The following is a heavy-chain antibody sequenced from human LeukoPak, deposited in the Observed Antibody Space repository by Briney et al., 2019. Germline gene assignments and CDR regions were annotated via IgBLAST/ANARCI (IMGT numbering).Heavy chain of an antibody. J-gene: IGHJ5*02. V-gene: IGHV1-2*02. Sequence: ASVKVSCKASGYNFIGHYIHWVRQAPGQGLEWMGWTNPKSGGTNYAQKLQGRVTMTTDTSTSTAYMELRSLRSDDTAVYYCARDMKRSRARWENLGFDPWGQGTLVTVSS. CDR3: ARDMKRSRARWENLGFDP. CDR1: GYNFIGHY. D-gene: IGHD1-26*01. CDR2: TNPKSGGT.